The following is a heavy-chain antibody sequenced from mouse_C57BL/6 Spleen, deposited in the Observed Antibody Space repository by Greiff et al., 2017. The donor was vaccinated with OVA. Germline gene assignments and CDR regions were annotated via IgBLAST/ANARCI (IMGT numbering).Heavy chain of an antibody. D-gene: IGHD4-1*01. CDR3: ARGNWDAFDY. Sequence: VQLQQSGPGLVKPSQSLSLTCSVTGYSITSGYYWKWIRQFPGNKLEWMGYISYDGSNNYNPSLKNRISITRDTSKNQYFLKLNSVTTEDTATDNCARGNWDAFDYWGQGTTLTVSS. CDR1: GYSITSGYY. CDR2: ISYDGSN. V-gene: IGHV3-6*01. J-gene: IGHJ2*01.